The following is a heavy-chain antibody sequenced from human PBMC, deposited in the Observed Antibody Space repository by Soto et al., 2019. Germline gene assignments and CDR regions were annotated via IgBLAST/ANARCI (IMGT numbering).Heavy chain of an antibody. CDR3: ARDPWKEWELSILYYFDY. Sequence: ALRLSCAASGFTFSSYAMHWVRQAPGKGLEWVAVISYDGSNKYYADSVKGRFTISRDNSKNTLYLQMNSLRAEDTAVYYCARDPWKEWELSILYYFDYWGQGTLVTVSS. V-gene: IGHV3-30-3*01. CDR1: GFTFSSYA. CDR2: ISYDGSNK. D-gene: IGHD1-26*01. J-gene: IGHJ4*02.